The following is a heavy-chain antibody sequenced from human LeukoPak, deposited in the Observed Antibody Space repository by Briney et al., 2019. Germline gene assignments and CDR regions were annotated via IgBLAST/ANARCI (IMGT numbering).Heavy chain of an antibody. CDR1: GGSFSGYY. J-gene: IGHJ5*02. Sequence: SETLSLTCAVYGGSFSGYYWSWIRQPPGKGLEWIGEINHSGSTNYNPSLKSRVTISVDTSKNQFSLKLSSGTSADTAVYYFARGKRGSSWDNWFHPGGQGPLVPVPS. CDR2: INHSGST. D-gene: IGHD6-13*01. V-gene: IGHV4-34*01. CDR3: ARGKRGSSWDNWFHP.